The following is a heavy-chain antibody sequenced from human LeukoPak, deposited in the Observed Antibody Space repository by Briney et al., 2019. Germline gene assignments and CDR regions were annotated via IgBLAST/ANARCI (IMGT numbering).Heavy chain of an antibody. J-gene: IGHJ6*02. Sequence: ASVKVSCKVSGYALTELSMHWVRQAPGKGLEWMGGFDPEDGETIYAQKFQGRVTMTEDTSTDTAYMELSSLRSEDTAVYYCATGLRFLVTYYYYGMDVWGQGTTVTVSS. CDR3: ATGLRFLVTYYYYGMDV. CDR1: GYALTELS. V-gene: IGHV1-24*01. CDR2: FDPEDGET. D-gene: IGHD3-3*01.